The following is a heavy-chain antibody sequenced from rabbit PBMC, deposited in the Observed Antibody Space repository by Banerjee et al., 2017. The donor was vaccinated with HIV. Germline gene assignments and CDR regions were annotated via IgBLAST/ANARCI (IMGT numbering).Heavy chain of an antibody. CDR3: GRGLTLADL. J-gene: IGHJ6*01. Sequence: QEQLVEYGGDLVQPEGSLTLTCTASGFSFSSNAMCWVRQAPGKGLEWIGCIYSGVSGNAYYASWAKGRFTISKTSSTTVTLQMTSLTAADTATYFCGRGLTLADLWGPGTLVT. V-gene: IGHV1S45*01. CDR2: IYSGVSGNA. CDR1: GFSFSSNA. D-gene: IGHD4-2*01.